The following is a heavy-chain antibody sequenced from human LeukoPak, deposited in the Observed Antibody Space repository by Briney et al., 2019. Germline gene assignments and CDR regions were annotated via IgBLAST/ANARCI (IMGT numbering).Heavy chain of an antibody. CDR1: GDSVSSNSAT. V-gene: IGHV6-1*01. D-gene: IGHD2/OR15-2a*01. CDR2: TYYRSRWYY. CDR3: ARGRNSGFDY. Sequence: SQTLSLTCDISGDSVSSNSATWNWIRQSPSRGLEWLGRTYYRSRWYYDYAVPVKSRITINPDTSKNQFSLHLNSVTPEDTAVYYCARGRNSGFDYWGQGTLVTVSS. J-gene: IGHJ4*02.